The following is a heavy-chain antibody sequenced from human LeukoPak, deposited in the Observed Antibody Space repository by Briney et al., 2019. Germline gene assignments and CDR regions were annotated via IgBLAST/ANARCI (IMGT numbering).Heavy chain of an antibody. CDR3: ARRSYCSSTSCFHYYYMDV. V-gene: IGHV3-30*02. CDR2: IRYDGSNK. CDR1: GFTFRSYG. J-gene: IGHJ6*03. Sequence: GGSLRLSCAASGFTFRSYGMHWVRQAPGKGLEWVAFIRYDGSNKYYADSVKGRFTISRDNSKNTLYLQMNSQRAEDTAVYYCARRSYCSSTSCFHYYYMDVWGKGTTVTVSS. D-gene: IGHD2-2*01.